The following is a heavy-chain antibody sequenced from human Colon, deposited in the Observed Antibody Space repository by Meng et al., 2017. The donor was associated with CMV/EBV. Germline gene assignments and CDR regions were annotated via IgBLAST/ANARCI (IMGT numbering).Heavy chain of an antibody. CDR2: ISSSGSTI. V-gene: IGHV3-48*04. CDR3: ARDRPRIVGATRFDY. J-gene: IGHJ4*02. D-gene: IGHD1-26*01. Sequence: GESLKISCAVSGFTFNSYSMNWVRQAPGKGLEWVSYISSSGSTIYYADSVKGRFTISRDHAKNSLYLQMNSLRAEDTAVYFCARDRPRIVGATRFDYWGQGTLVTVSS. CDR1: GFTFNSYS.